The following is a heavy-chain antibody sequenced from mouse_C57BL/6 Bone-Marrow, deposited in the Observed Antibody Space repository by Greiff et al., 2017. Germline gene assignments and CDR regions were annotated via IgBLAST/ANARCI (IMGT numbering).Heavy chain of an antibody. J-gene: IGHJ3*01. CDR3: ARSGLHCDWFAY. CDR1: GYTFTSYW. Sequence: QVQLQQPGAELVKPGASVKMSCKASGYTFTSYWITWVKQRPGQGLEWIGDIYPGSGSTNYNEKFKSKATLTVDTSSSTAYMQLSSLTSEDSAVYYCARSGLHCDWFAYWGQGTLVTVSA. V-gene: IGHV1-55*01. D-gene: IGHD3-1*01. CDR2: IYPGSGST.